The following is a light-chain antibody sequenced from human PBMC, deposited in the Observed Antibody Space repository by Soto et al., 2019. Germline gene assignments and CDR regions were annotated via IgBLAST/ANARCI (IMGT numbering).Light chain of an antibody. Sequence: EIVLTQSPGTLSLSPGERATLSCRASQSVSSNHLAWYQQKPGQAPRLLIYAASSRATDIPDRFSGSGSGTDFTLTISRLEPEDFAVYYCQQFGGSVYTFGQGTKVEVK. CDR3: QQFGGSVYT. V-gene: IGKV3-20*01. CDR1: QSVSSNH. CDR2: AAS. J-gene: IGKJ2*01.